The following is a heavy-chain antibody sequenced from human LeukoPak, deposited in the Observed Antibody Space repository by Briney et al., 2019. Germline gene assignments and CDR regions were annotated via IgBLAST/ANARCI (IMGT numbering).Heavy chain of an antibody. CDR2: ISYDGSNK. J-gene: IGHJ5*02. CDR1: GFTFSSYG. V-gene: IGHV3-30*18. Sequence: PGGSLRLSCAASGFTFSSYGMHWVRQAPGKGLEWVAVISYDGSNKYYADSVKGRFTISRDNSKNTLYLQMNSLSAEDTAVYYCAKALGASGYSYGQNWFDPWGQGTLVTVSS. D-gene: IGHD5-18*01. CDR3: AKALGASGYSYGQNWFDP.